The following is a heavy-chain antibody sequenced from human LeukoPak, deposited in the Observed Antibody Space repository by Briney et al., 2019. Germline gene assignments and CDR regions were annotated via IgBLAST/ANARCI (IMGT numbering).Heavy chain of an antibody. V-gene: IGHV1-46*01. D-gene: IGHD2-15*01. CDR2: TNPRCGTT. CDR1: GYTFTNYY. J-gene: IGHJ5*02. CDR3: ARVPGYCSGGSCYGGWFDP. Sequence: PSVKVTCKASGYTFTNYYQHRVRQPPAQGLARMGITNPRCGTTRYVEKFQGRVTMTRARSASTVYMELRSLRSEDTAVYYCARVPGYCSGGSCYGGWFDPWGQGTLVTVSS.